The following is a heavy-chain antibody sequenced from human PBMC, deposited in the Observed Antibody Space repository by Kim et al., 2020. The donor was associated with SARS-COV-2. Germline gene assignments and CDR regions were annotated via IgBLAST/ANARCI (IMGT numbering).Heavy chain of an antibody. J-gene: IGHJ4*02. CDR3: ARDAAKYSSGWGHYFAY. V-gene: IGHV6-1*01. D-gene: IGHD6-19*01. Sequence: SQTLSLTCAISGDSVSSNSAAWNWIRQSPSRGLEWLGRTYYRSKCYNDYAVSVKSRITINPDTSKNQFSLQLNSVTPEDTAVYYCARDAAKYSSGWGHYFAYWGQGTLVTVSS. CDR1: GDSVSSNSAA. CDR2: TYYRSKCYN.